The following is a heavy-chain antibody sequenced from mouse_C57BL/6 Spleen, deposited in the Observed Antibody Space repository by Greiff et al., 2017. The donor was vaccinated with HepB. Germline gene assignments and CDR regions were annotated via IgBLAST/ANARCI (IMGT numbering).Heavy chain of an antibody. CDR1: GYTFTDYY. J-gene: IGHJ4*01. CDR2: VGPGSGST. CDR3: ARGPSYYSNYVEAMDY. Sequence: QVQLQQSGAELVKPGASVKISCKASGYTFTDYYINWVKQRPGQGLEWIGKVGPGSGSTYYNEKFKGKATLTADKSSSTAYMQLSSLTSEDSAVYDCARGPSYYSNYVEAMDYWGQGTSVTVSS. V-gene: IGHV1-77*01. D-gene: IGHD2-5*01.